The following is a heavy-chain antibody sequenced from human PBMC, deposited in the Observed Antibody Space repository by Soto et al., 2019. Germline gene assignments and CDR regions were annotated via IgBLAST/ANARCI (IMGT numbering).Heavy chain of an antibody. V-gene: IGHV4-39*01. CDR3: ARLSEAVPGY. D-gene: IGHD6-19*01. Sequence: SETLSLTCTVSGGSVASGSFYWGWLRQPPGKRLEWIGSVYYNGNTYYNPSLKSRVTISVDTSNNQFSMRLNSVTAADTAVYYCARLSEAVPGYWGQGTLVTVSS. CDR1: GGSVASGSFY. J-gene: IGHJ4*02. CDR2: VYYNGNT.